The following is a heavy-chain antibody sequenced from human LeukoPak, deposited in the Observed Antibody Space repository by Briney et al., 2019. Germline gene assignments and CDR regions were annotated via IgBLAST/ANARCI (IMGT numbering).Heavy chain of an antibody. Sequence: GGSLRLSWAASGFTFSSYSMNWVRQAPGKGLEWVSSISTSSRRIYYADSVKGRLTISRDNAKNSLYLQMNSLRAEDTAVYYCAREDPVPLGGPFDYWGQGTLVTVSS. CDR3: AREDPVPLGGPFDY. CDR1: GFTFSSYS. V-gene: IGHV3-21*01. J-gene: IGHJ4*02. CDR2: ISTSSRRI. D-gene: IGHD3-16*01.